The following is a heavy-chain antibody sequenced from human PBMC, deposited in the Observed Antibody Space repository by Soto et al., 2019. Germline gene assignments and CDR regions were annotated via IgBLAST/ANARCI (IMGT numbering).Heavy chain of an antibody. Sequence: EVQLVESGGGLVKPGGSLRLSCAASGFNFNSYTINWGRQAPGKRLEWLSSISSSGYIFSTDSVRVRFTISRDNAKNSVYLPINSLRAEDTAVYFCARDCSGGSCYPGMDVWGQGTTVTVSS. CDR1: GFNFNSYT. CDR2: ISSSGYI. J-gene: IGHJ6*02. D-gene: IGHD2-15*01. CDR3: ARDCSGGSCYPGMDV. V-gene: IGHV3-21*01.